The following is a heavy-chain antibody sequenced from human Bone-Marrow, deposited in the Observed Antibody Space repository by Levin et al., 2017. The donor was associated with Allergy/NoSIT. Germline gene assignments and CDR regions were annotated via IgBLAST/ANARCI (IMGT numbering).Heavy chain of an antibody. J-gene: IGHJ4*02. CDR2: IYREGNT. CDR3: AGRSTDSHPFDF. CDR1: SYSISTAYY. Sequence: SETLSLTCAVSSYSISTAYYWGWIRQPPGKGLEWIGSIYREGNTYYSPSLKSRVTISKDTSKNQLSLKVNSVTAADTAVYYCAGRSTDSHPFDFWGQGILVTVSS. D-gene: IGHD2-21*01. V-gene: IGHV4-38-2*01.